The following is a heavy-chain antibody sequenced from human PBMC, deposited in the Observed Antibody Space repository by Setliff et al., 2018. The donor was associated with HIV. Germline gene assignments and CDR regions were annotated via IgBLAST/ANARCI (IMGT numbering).Heavy chain of an antibody. CDR3: TRGGSMTTLTT. V-gene: IGHV4-59*11. CDR2: IYYNVNN. Sequence: SETLSLTCAVSGVSISSQYWSWIRQPPGKGLEWIGFIYYNVNNNYNPSLKSRVSISVDTSKNQFSLRLSSVTAADTAFYYCTRGGSMTTLTTWGPGTLVTVSS. J-gene: IGHJ4*02. D-gene: IGHD4-4*01. CDR1: GVSISSQY.